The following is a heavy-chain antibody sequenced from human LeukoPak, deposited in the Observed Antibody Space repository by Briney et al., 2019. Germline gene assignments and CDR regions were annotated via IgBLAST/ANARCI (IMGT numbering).Heavy chain of an antibody. V-gene: IGHV4-59*08. CDR1: GGSTSSYY. CDR3: ARLGRSSFFWREGNWFDP. CDR2: IYYSGST. Sequence: PSETLSLTCTVSGGSTSSYYWSWIRQPPGKGLEWIGYIYYSGSTNYNPSLKSRVTISVDTSKNQFSLKLSSVTAADTAVYYCARLGRSSFFWREGNWFDPWGQGTLVTVSS. J-gene: IGHJ5*02. D-gene: IGHD6-6*01.